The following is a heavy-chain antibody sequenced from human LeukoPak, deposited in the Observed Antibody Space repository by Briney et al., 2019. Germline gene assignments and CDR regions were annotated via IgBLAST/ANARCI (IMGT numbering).Heavy chain of an antibody. CDR3: ASGSGYYYYFHY. J-gene: IGHJ4*02. D-gene: IGHD3-3*01. CDR2: IYYSGST. Sequence: PSETLSLTCTVSGGSISSYYWSWTRQPPGKGLEWIGYIYYSGSTNYNPSLKSRVTISVDTSKNQFSLKLSSVTAADTAVYYCASGSGYYYYFHYWGQGTLVTVSS. V-gene: IGHV4-59*01. CDR1: GGSISSYY.